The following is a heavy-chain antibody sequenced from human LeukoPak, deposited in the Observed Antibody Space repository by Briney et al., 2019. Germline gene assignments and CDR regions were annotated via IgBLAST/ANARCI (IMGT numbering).Heavy chain of an antibody. CDR1: GGSISSSSYY. V-gene: IGHV4-39*01. D-gene: IGHD3-22*01. J-gene: IGHJ3*02. CDR3: ARQWSYDRGDGRAFDI. Sequence: PSETLSLTCTVSGGSISSSSYYWGWIRQPPGKGLEWIGSIYYSGSTYYNPSLKSRVTISVDTSKNQFSLKLSSVTAADTAVYYCARQWSYDRGDGRAFDIWGQGTMVTVSS. CDR2: IYYSGST.